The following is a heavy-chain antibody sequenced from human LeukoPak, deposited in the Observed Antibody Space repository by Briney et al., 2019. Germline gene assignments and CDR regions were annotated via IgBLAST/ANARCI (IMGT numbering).Heavy chain of an antibody. V-gene: IGHV1-2*02. CDR2: INPNSGGT. J-gene: IGHJ4*02. D-gene: IGHD3-9*01. Sequence: ASVKVSCKASGGTFSSYAISWVRQAPGQGLEWMGWINPNSGGTNYAQKFQGRVTMTRDTSISTAYMELSRLRSDDTAVYYCARVYYDILTGYVHDYWGQGTLVTVSS. CDR1: GGTFSSYA. CDR3: ARVYYDILTGYVHDY.